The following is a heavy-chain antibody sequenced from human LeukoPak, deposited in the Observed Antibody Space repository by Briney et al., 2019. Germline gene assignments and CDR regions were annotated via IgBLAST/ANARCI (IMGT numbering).Heavy chain of an antibody. J-gene: IGHJ4*02. Sequence: ASVKVSCKXSGYTFTGYYMHWVRQAPGQGLEWMGRINPNSGGTNYSQKFQGRVTMTRDTSISTAYMELSRLRSDDTAAYYCARSSGSYGLFKIDYWGQGTLVTVSS. V-gene: IGHV1-2*06. CDR1: GYTFTGYY. CDR2: INPNSGGT. D-gene: IGHD1-26*01. CDR3: ARSSGSYGLFKIDY.